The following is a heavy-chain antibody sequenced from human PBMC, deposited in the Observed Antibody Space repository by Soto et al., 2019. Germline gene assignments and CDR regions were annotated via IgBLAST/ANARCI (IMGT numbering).Heavy chain of an antibody. V-gene: IGHV3-30-3*01. Sequence: QVQLVESGGGVVQPGRSLRLSCAASGFTFSSYAMHWVRQAPGKGLEWVAVISYDGSNKYYADSVKGRFTISRDNSKNTLYLQMNSVRAEDTAVYYCARDPPSIPPAPAGDYWGQGTLLTVSS. D-gene: IGHD2-21*01. CDR3: ARDPPSIPPAPAGDY. J-gene: IGHJ4*02. CDR2: ISYDGSNK. CDR1: GFTFSSYA.